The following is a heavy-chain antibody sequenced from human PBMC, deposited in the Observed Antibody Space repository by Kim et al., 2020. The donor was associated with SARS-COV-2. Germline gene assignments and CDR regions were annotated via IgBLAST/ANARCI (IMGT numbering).Heavy chain of an antibody. CDR3: ARFGHYDFWSGTGGVWFDP. CDR1: GGSISSGGYS. D-gene: IGHD3-3*01. J-gene: IGHJ5*02. CDR2: IYHSGST. Sequence: SETLSLTCAVSGGSISSGGYSWSWIRQPPGKGLEWIGYIYHSGSTYYNPSLKSRVTISVDRSKNQFSLKLSSVTAADTAVYYCARFGHYDFWSGTGGVWFDPWGQGTLVTVSS. V-gene: IGHV4-30-2*01.